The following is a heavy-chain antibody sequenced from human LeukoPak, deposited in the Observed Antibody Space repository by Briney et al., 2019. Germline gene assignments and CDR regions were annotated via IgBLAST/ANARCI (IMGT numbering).Heavy chain of an antibody. CDR3: ARLRGSSGYGYYYYMDV. Sequence: SETLSLTCTVSGGSISSYYWSWIRQPPGKGLEWIGYIYYSGSTNYNPSLKSRVTISVDTSKNQFSLKLSPVTAADTAVYYCARLRGSSGYGYYYYMDVWGKGTTVTVSS. V-gene: IGHV4-59*01. J-gene: IGHJ6*03. CDR2: IYYSGST. CDR1: GGSISSYY. D-gene: IGHD3-22*01.